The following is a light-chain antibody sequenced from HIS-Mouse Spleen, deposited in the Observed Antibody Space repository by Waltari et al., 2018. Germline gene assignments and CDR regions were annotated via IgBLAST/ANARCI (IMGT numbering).Light chain of an antibody. Sequence: QSVLTQPPSASGTPGQRVTISCSGRSPNIGSNYVYWYQQLPGTAPKLLIYRNNQRPSGVPDRFSGSKSGNTASLTISGLQAEDEADYYCSSYTSSSTVVFGGGTKLTVL. J-gene: IGLJ2*01. CDR2: RNN. CDR1: SPNIGSNY. V-gene: IGLV1-47*01. CDR3: SSYTSSSTVV.